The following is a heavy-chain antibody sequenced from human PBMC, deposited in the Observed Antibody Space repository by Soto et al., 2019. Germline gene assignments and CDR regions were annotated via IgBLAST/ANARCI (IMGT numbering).Heavy chain of an antibody. V-gene: IGHV4-31*03. CDR2: ISYSGNT. CDR3: AREEVAYFGSGSHNWFDP. CDR1: GGSVNVGDHY. Sequence: HVQLQESGPGLVKPSQTLSLTCTVSGGSVNVGDHYWSWIRQYPGRGLEWIGYISYSGNTYYNPSLKGRITLSLDISKSQFSLKLTSVTAADTAMYYCAREEVAYFGSGSHNWFDPWGQGTLVTVSS. D-gene: IGHD3-10*01. J-gene: IGHJ5*02.